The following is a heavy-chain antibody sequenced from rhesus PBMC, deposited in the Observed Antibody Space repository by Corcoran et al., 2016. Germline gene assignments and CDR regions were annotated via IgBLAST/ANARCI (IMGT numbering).Heavy chain of an antibody. CDR2: IFGSSGST. V-gene: IGHV4S7*01. D-gene: IGHD3-9*01. J-gene: IGHJ4*01. CDR1: GGSISSDY. CDR3: ARVLRDDYVDY. Sequence: QVHLQESGPGLVQPSETLSLTCAISGGSISSDYWTGIRQPQGEGLEWIGYIFGSSGSTYYKSSLKSRVTISKDTSKNQFSLKLSSVTAADTAVYYCARVLRDDYVDYWGQGVLVTVSS.